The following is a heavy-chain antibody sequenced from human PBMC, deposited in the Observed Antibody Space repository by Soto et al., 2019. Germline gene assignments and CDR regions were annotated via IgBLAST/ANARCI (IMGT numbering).Heavy chain of an antibody. Sequence: SETLSLTCTVSGASMNDYYGSWIRQSPGKGLEHIGYLHYSGSANYNPSLKSRVTISMDTSKNQFSLKLTSVTAADTAVYYCARRGSGHTFDYWGQGTLVTVSS. CDR1: GASMNDYY. V-gene: IGHV4-59*08. CDR3: ARRGSGHTFDY. J-gene: IGHJ4*02. CDR2: LHYSGSA. D-gene: IGHD3-10*01.